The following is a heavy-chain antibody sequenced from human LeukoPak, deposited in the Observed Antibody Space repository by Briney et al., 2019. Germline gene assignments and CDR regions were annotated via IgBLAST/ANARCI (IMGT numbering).Heavy chain of an antibody. CDR3: ARDSGVFDY. V-gene: IGHV3-30*15. J-gene: IGHJ4*02. Sequence: GRFLRLSCAASGFTFSRFSIHWVRRAPGKGLDWVAIISKDGSIKYYADSVKGRFTISRDNSENTVYLQMSSLTAEDTGIYYCARDSGVFDYWGQGTLVTVSS. CDR1: GFTFSRFS. D-gene: IGHD2-8*01. CDR2: ISKDGSIK.